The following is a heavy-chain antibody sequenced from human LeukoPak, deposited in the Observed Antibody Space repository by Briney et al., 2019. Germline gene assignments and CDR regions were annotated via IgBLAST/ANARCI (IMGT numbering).Heavy chain of an antibody. D-gene: IGHD6-13*01. J-gene: IGHJ1*01. CDR2: IYYSGTT. CDR1: GGSISNYY. V-gene: IGHV4-59*08. Sequence: SETLSLTCTVSGGSISNYYGSWIRHPAGKGLECMGYIYYSGTTNYNPSLKSRVTISVDTSKNQFSLWLSSVTAADTAVYYCARHGGYSSPYLHWGQGTLVTVSS. CDR3: ARHGGYSSPYLH.